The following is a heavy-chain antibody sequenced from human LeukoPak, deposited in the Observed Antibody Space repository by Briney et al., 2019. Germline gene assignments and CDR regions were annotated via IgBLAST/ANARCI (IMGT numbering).Heavy chain of an antibody. CDR3: ARDYYDFWSGPQQFDY. CDR1: GYTFTDNY. J-gene: IGHJ4*02. D-gene: IGHD3-3*01. Sequence: ASVKVSCKASGYTFTDNYIHWVRQAPGQGLEWMGRINPNSGGTNYAQRFQGRVTITRDTSASTAYMELSSLRSEDTAVYYCARDYYDFWSGPQQFDYWGQGTLVTVSS. CDR2: INPNSGGT. V-gene: IGHV1-2*06.